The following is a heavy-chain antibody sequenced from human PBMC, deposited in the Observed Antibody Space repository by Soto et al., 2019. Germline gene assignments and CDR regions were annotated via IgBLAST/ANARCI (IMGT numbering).Heavy chain of an antibody. CDR1: GYTFASYG. D-gene: IGHD3-22*01. CDR3: ARDATLYYYDSSGPFDY. CDR2: ISAYNGNT. V-gene: IGHV1-18*01. J-gene: IGHJ4*02. Sequence: ASVKVSCKASGYTFASYGISWGRQAPGQGLEWMGWISAYNGNTNYAQKLQGRVTMTTDTSTSTAYMELRSLRSDDTAVYYCARDATLYYYDSSGPFDYWGQGTLVTVSS.